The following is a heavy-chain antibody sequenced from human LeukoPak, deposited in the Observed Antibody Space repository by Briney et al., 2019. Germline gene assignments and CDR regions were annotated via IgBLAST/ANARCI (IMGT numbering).Heavy chain of an antibody. V-gene: IGHV5-51*01. J-gene: IGHJ4*02. CDR1: GYSFTNFY. Sequence: GESLKISCKGSGYSFTNFYIGWVRQMPGKGLEWMGIIYPGDSDTRYSPSFQGQVTISADKSISTAYLQWSSLKASDTAMYYCARRSYCSGGSCYRDLDYWGQGTLVTVSS. CDR3: ARRSYCSGGSCYRDLDY. D-gene: IGHD2-15*01. CDR2: IYPGDSDT.